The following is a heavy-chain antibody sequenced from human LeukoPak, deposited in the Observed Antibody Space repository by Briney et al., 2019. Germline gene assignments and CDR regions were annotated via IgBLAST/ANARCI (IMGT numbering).Heavy chain of an antibody. CDR2: IIPIFGTA. CDR3: AREQYSSAWYGIDY. D-gene: IGHD6-19*01. V-gene: IGHV1-69*05. CDR1: GGTFSSYA. J-gene: IGHJ4*02. Sequence: ASVKVSCKASGGTFSSYAISWVRQAPGQGLEWMGRIIPIFGTANYAQKFQGRVTITTDESTSTAYMELSSLRSEDTAVYYCAREQYSSAWYGIDYWGQGTLVTVSS.